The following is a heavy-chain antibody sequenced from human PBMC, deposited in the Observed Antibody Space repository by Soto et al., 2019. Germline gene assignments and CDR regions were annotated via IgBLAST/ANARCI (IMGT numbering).Heavy chain of an antibody. CDR2: ISAHNGNT. J-gene: IGHJ4*02. D-gene: IGHD1-1*01. CDR1: GYTFTSYG. CDR3: ARGRYGDY. Sequence: QVHLVQSGAEVKKPGASVKVSCKASGYTFTSYGITWVRQAPGQGLEWMGWISAHNGNTDYAQKLQGRVIVTRDTSTSTADVELRSLISDDTAVYYCARGRYGDYWGQGALVTVSS. V-gene: IGHV1-18*01.